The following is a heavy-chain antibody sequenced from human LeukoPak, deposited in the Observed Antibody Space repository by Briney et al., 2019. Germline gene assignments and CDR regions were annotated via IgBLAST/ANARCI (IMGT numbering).Heavy chain of an antibody. D-gene: IGHD2-15*01. CDR2: INHSGST. V-gene: IGHV4-34*01. Sequence: PSETLSLTCAVYGGSFSRYYWSWIRQPPGKGLEWIGEINHSGSTNYNPSLKSRVTISVDTSKNQFSLKLSSVTAADTAVYYCARKDSYYFDYWGQGTLVTVSS. J-gene: IGHJ4*02. CDR3: ARKDSYYFDY. CDR1: GGSFSRYY.